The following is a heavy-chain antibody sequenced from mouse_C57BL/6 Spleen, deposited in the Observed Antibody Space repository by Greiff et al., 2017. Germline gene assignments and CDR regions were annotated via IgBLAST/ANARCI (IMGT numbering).Heavy chain of an antibody. V-gene: IGHV1-42*01. Sequence: VQLQQSGPELVKPGASVKISCKASGYSFTGYYMNWVKQSPEKSLEWIGEINPSTGGTTYNQKFKATATLTVDKSSSTAYMQLKSLTSEDSAVYYCARRGGPYWYFDVWGTGTTVTVSS. CDR2: INPSTGGT. J-gene: IGHJ1*03. CDR1: GYSFTGYY. CDR3: ARRGGPYWYFDV.